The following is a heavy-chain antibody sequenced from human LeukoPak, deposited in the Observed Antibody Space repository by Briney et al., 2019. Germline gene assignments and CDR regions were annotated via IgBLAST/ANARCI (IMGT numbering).Heavy chain of an antibody. CDR1: TFTFNRYS. Sequence: GGSLRLSCATSTFTFNRYSMNWVRQAPGKGLEWVSYIEYSGTTTYYADSVRGRFTVSRDNAKNSLYLQMSSLRDEDTAVYYCARILGFTLDYWGQGTLVTVSS. V-gene: IGHV3-48*02. J-gene: IGHJ4*02. CDR2: IEYSGTTT. CDR3: ARILGFTLDY.